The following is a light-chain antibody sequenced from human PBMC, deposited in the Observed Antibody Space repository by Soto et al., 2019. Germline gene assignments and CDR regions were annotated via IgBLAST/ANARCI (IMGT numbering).Light chain of an antibody. CDR1: QSISSY. CDR2: AAS. V-gene: IGKV1-39*01. Sequence: DIQMTQSPSSLSASVGDRVTITCRASQSISSYLNWYQQKPGKAPKLLIYAASSLQSGVPSRFSGXGSGTDXTLTISSLQXXDFATYYCQQSYSTPRTFGQGTKVEIK. CDR3: QQSYSTPRT. J-gene: IGKJ1*01.